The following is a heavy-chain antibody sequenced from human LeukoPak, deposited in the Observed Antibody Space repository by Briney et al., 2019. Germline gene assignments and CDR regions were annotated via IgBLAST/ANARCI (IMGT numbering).Heavy chain of an antibody. V-gene: IGHV4-61*02. J-gene: IGHJ4*02. Sequence: SETLSLTCTVSGGSISSGSYYWSWIRQPAGKGLEWIGRIYTSGSINYNPSLKSRVTISVDTSKNQFSLKLSSVTAADTAVYYCARGESSSWYNWGQGTLVTVSS. CDR1: GGSISSGSYY. CDR2: IYTSGSI. CDR3: ARGESSSWYN. D-gene: IGHD6-13*01.